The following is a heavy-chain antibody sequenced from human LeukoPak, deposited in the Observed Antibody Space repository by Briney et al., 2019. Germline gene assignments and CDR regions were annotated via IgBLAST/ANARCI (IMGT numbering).Heavy chain of an antibody. V-gene: IGHV1-18*01. CDR3: ALEDFWSGYSLDY. J-gene: IGHJ4*02. D-gene: IGHD3-3*01. Sequence: ASVKVSCKASGYTFTSFGISWVRQAPGQGLEWMGWISAYNGNAVYAENLQGRVTMTTDTSTSTAYMELRSLRSDDTAVYYCALEDFWSGYSLDYWGQGTLVTVSS. CDR1: GYTFTSFG. CDR2: ISAYNGNA.